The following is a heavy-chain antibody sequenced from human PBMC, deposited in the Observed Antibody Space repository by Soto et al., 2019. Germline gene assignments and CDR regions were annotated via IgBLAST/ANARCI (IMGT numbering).Heavy chain of an antibody. CDR3: ARHAIAVDGEYFDY. D-gene: IGHD6-19*01. CDR1: GGSISSSSYY. Sequence: QLQLQESGPGLVKPSETLSLTCTVSGGSISSSSYYWGWIRQPPGKGLEWIGSIYYSGSTYYNPSLKCRVTISVDTSKNQFSLKLSSVTAADTAVYYCARHAIAVDGEYFDYWGQGTLVTVSS. CDR2: IYYSGST. V-gene: IGHV4-39*01. J-gene: IGHJ4*02.